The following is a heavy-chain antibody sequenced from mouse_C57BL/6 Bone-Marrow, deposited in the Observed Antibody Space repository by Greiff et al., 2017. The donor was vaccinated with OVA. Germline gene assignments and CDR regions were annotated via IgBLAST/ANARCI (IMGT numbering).Heavy chain of an antibody. V-gene: IGHV14-4*01. CDR3: TYSNPWFAY. Sequence: EVMLVESGAELVRPGASVKLSCTASGFNIKDDYMHWVKQRPEQGLEWIGWIDPENGDTEYASKFQGKATITADTSSNTAYLQLSSLTSEDTAVYYCTYSNPWFAYWGQGTLVTVSA. CDR2: IDPENGDT. CDR1: GFNIKDDY. D-gene: IGHD2-5*01. J-gene: IGHJ3*01.